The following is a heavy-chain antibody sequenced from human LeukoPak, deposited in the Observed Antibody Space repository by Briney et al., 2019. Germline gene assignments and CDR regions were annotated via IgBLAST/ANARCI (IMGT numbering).Heavy chain of an antibody. D-gene: IGHD6-13*01. Sequence: GGSLRLSCAASGFTVNSNYMTWVREAPGTGLEWVSVIHSGGSTFYADFVKGRFTISRDNSKNTLYLQMNSLRTDDTAVYYCASSSWSRSNWFDPWGQGTLVTVSS. CDR2: IHSGGST. CDR1: GFTVNSNY. J-gene: IGHJ5*02. V-gene: IGHV3-66*02. CDR3: ASSSWSRSNWFDP.